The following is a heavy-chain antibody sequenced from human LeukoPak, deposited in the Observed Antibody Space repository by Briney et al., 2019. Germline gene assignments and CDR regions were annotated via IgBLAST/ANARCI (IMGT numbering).Heavy chain of an antibody. J-gene: IGHJ4*02. Sequence: SVKVSCKASGGTFSSYAISWVRQAPGQGLEWMGGIIPIFGTANYAQKLQGRVTITTDESTSTAYMELSSLRSEDTAVYYCARSTSGYPSPSVYWGQGTLVTVSS. D-gene: IGHD5-12*01. V-gene: IGHV1-69*05. CDR1: GGTFSSYA. CDR2: IIPIFGTA. CDR3: ARSTSGYPSPSVY.